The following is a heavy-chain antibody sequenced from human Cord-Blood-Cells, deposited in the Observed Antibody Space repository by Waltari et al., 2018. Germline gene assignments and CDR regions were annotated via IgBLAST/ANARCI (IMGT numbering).Heavy chain of an antibody. CDR3: ARDSSSSDY. V-gene: IGHV4-38-2*02. CDR2: IYHSGST. Sequence: QVQLQESGPGLVKPSETLSLTCAVSGYSISSGYYWGWIQQPPGKGLEWIGSIYHSGSTYYNPSLKSRVTISVDTSKNQFSLKLSSVTAADTAVYYCARDSSSSDYWGQGTLVTVSS. CDR1: GYSISSGYY. J-gene: IGHJ4*02. D-gene: IGHD6-6*01.